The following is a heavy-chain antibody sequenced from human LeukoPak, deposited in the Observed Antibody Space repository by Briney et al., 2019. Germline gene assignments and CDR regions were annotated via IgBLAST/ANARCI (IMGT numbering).Heavy chain of an antibody. CDR1: GGSISSGGYS. CDR3: ARAVTTRGYYFDY. V-gene: IGHV4-30-2*01. J-gene: IGHJ4*02. D-gene: IGHD4-11*01. CDR2: IYHSGST. Sequence: SETLSLTCAVSGGSISSGGYSWSWIRQPPGKGLEWIRYIYHSGSTYYNPSLKSRVTISVDRSKNQFSLKLSSVTAADTAVYYCARAVTTRGYYFDYWGQGTLVTVSS.